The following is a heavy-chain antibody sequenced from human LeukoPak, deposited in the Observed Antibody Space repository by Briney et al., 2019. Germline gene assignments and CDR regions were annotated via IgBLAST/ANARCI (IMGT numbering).Heavy chain of an antibody. D-gene: IGHD3-22*01. CDR2: IYYSGST. J-gene: IGHJ4*02. CDR1: GGSISSYY. Sequence: SETLSLTCTVSGGSISSYYWSWIRQPPGKGLEWIGYIYYSGSTNYNPSLKSRVTISVDTSKNQFSLKLSSVTAADTAVYYCARSGHIGSGYYSWSRYWGQGTLVTVSS. CDR3: ARSGHIGSGYYSWSRY. V-gene: IGHV4-59*08.